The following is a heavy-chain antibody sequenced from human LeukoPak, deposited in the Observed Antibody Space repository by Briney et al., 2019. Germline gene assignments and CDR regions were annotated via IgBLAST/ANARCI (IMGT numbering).Heavy chain of an antibody. D-gene: IGHD2-2*01. Sequence: SETLSLTCAVYGGFFSGYYWRWIRQPPGKGLEWIGDINHSGSTNYNPSLKSRVTISVDTSKNQFSLKLSSVTAADTAVYYCARHRGYCSSTSCLFGSYYGMDVWGQGTTVTVSS. CDR1: GGFFSGYY. V-gene: IGHV4-34*01. J-gene: IGHJ6*02. CDR3: ARHRGYCSSTSCLFGSYYGMDV. CDR2: INHSGST.